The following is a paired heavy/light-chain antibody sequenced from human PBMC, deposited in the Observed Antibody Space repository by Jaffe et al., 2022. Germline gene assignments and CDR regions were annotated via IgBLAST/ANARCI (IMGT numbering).Heavy chain of an antibody. V-gene: IGHV4-61*02. Sequence: QVLLQESGPGLVKPSQTLSLTCTVSGGSLSSDRYYWSWIRQPAGKGLEWIGRIYATGSTAYNPSLKSRVTLSVDTSKNQFSLNLNSVTAADTAVYYCVGDSSGYQQDAFDVWGQGTMVTVSS. J-gene: IGHJ3*01. D-gene: IGHD3-22*01. CDR3: VGDSSGYQQDAFDV. CDR1: GGSLSSDRYY. CDR2: IYATGST.
Light chain of an antibody. CDR3: QQSYSLPYT. J-gene: IGKJ2*01. CDR2: AAS. CDR1: QSISTY. Sequence: DIQMTQSPSSLSASVGDRVTITCRASQSISTYLNWYQQKPGKAPRLLIYAASTLQTVVPSRFSGGGSGTQFTLTISSLQREDYATYYCQQSYSLPYTFGQGTKLEIK. V-gene: IGKV1-39*01.